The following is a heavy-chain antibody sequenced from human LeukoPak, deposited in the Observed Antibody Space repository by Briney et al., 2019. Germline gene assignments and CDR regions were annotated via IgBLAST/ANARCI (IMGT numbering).Heavy chain of an antibody. D-gene: IGHD6-13*01. Sequence: SETLSLTCAVYGGSFSGYYWSWIRQPPGKGLEWIGEINHSGSTNYNPSPKSRVTISVDTSKNQFSRQLSSVTAADTAVYYCARARRRYSSTWYDYCGQGTLVTVSS. CDR1: GGSFSGYY. J-gene: IGHJ4*02. CDR2: INHSGST. V-gene: IGHV4-34*01. CDR3: ARARRRYSSTWYDY.